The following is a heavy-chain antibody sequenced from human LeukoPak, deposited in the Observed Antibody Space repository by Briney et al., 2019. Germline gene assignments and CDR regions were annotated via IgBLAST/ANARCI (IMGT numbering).Heavy chain of an antibody. D-gene: IGHD3-9*01. CDR1: GFTFSSYG. J-gene: IGHJ4*02. V-gene: IGHV3-33*01. Sequence: GRSLKLSCAASGFTFSSYGMHWVRQAPGKGLEWVAVIWSDGSNKYYADSVKGRFTISRDNSMNTLYLQMNSLRAGDTAVYYCERDTYDILTGYSMSPFDYWGQGTLVTVFS. CDR3: ERDTYDILTGYSMSPFDY. CDR2: IWSDGSNK.